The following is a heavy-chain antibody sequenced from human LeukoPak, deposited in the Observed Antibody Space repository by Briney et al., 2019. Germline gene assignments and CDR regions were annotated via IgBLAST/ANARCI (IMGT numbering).Heavy chain of an antibody. CDR2: IKEDGSEE. J-gene: IGHJ4*02. CDR3: ARDYEWSLYYFDY. CDR1: GFTFRSYW. D-gene: IGHD3-3*01. V-gene: IGHV3-7*01. Sequence: GSLRLSCAASGFTFRSYWMSWVRQAPGKGLEWVANIKEDGSEEYYVDSVKGRFTISRDNAKNSLYLQMNSLRAEDTAVYYCARDYEWSLYYFDYWGQGTLVTVSS.